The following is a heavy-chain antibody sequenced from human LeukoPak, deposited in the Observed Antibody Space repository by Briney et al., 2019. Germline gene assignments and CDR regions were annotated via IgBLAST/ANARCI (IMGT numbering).Heavy chain of an antibody. CDR1: GGTFSSYA. V-gene: IGHV1-69*05. J-gene: IGHJ4*02. D-gene: IGHD1-26*01. CDR3: ARDLYGATDFDY. CDR2: IIPIFGTA. Sequence: SVKVSCKASGGTFSSYAISWVRQAPGQGLEWMGRIIPIFGTANYAQKFQGRVTITTDESTSTAYMELSSLRSEDTAVYYCARDLYGATDFDYWGQGTLVTVSS.